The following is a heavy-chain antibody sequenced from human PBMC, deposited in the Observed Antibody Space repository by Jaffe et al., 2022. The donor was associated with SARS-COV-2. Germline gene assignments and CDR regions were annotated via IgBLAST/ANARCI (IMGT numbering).Heavy chain of an antibody. CDR2: IYYSGST. J-gene: IGHJ5*02. V-gene: IGHV4-39*01. CDR3: ARHSYHYSSSLLNVGWFDP. D-gene: IGHD6-6*01. Sequence: QLQLQESGPGLVKPSETLSLTCTVSGGSISSSSYYWGWIRQPPGKGLEWIGSIYYSGSTYYNPSLKSRVTISVDTSKNQFSLKLSSVTAADTAVYYCARHSYHYSSSLLNVGWFDPWGQGTLVTVSS. CDR1: GGSISSSSYY.